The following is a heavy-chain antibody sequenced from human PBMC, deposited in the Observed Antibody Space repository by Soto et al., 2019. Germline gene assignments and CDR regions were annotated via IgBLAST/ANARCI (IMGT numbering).Heavy chain of an antibody. Sequence: SETLSLTWTVSGGSISSYYWSWIRQPAGKGLEWIGRIYTSGSTNYNPSLKSRVTMSEDTSKNQFSLKLSSVTAADTAVYYCARGQPHYYYDSSRHGMDVWGQGTPGTVS. J-gene: IGHJ6*02. CDR3: ARGQPHYYYDSSRHGMDV. V-gene: IGHV4-4*07. D-gene: IGHD3-22*01. CDR1: GGSISSYY. CDR2: IYTSGST.